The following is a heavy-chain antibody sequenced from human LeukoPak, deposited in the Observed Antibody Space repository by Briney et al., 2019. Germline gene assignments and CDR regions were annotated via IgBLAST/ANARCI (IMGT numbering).Heavy chain of an antibody. J-gene: IGHJ4*02. CDR3: ARDNDFDY. Sequence: GGSLRLSCEAAGFAFSSYVMHWVRRTPGKGLVWVSRISHDGIISYADSVKGRFTISRDNAKNSLYLQMNSLRAEDTAVYYCARDNDFDYWGQGTLVTVSS. V-gene: IGHV3-74*01. CDR2: ISHDGII. CDR1: GFAFSSYV.